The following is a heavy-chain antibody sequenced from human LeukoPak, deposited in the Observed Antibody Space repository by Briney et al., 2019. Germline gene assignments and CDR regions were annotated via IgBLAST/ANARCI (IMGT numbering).Heavy chain of an antibody. CDR1: GFTFSGSA. V-gene: IGHV3-73*01. CDR2: IRSKANSYAT. Sequence: PGGSLRLSCAASGFTFSGSAMHWVRQASGKGLEWVGRIRSKANSYATAYAASVKGRFTISRDDSKNTAYLQMNSLKTEDTAVYYCTRLGVGATNQDYWGQGTLVTVSS. CDR3: TRLGVGATNQDY. J-gene: IGHJ4*02. D-gene: IGHD1-26*01.